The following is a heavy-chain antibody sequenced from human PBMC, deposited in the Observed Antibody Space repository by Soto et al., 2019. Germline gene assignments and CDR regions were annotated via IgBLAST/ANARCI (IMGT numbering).Heavy chain of an antibody. D-gene: IGHD3-3*01. CDR2: ISYDGNSE. CDR1: GFTFSAYV. J-gene: IGHJ4*02. Sequence: QVQLVESGGGVVQPGTSLRVSCGASGFTFSAYVMHWVRQAPGKGLEWVAAISYDGNSEYYAASVKGRFTVSRDNSKNTVLLQMNTLRVEDTAVYYCARGIIQDVEYWGQGTLVTVSS. V-gene: IGHV3-30-3*01. CDR3: ARGIIQDVEY.